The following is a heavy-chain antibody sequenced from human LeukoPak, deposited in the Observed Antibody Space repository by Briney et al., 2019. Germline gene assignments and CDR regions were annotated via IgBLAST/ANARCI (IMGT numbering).Heavy chain of an antibody. CDR1: GITLSNYG. CDR3: AKRGVVIRVILVGFHKEAYYFDS. CDR2: ISGSGSST. J-gene: IGHJ4*02. Sequence: GGSLRLSCAVSGITLSNYGMSWVRQAPGKGLEWVAGISGSGSSTNYADSVKGRFTVSRDNPKNTLYLQLNSLRAEDTAVYFCAKRGVVIRVILVGFHKEAYYFDSWGQGALVTVSS. V-gene: IGHV3-23*01. D-gene: IGHD2-21*01.